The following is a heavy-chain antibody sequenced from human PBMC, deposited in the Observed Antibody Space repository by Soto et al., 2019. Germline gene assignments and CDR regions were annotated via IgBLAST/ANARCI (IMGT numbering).Heavy chain of an antibody. CDR2: TYYRSKWYN. D-gene: IGHD6-13*01. J-gene: IGHJ5*02. CDR3: ARGEYSSSWSWFDP. Sequence: QTLSLTCAISGDSVSSNSAAWNLIRQSPSRGLEWLGRTYYRSKWYNDYAVSVKSRITINPDTSKNQFSLQLNSVTPEDTAVYYCARGEYSSSWSWFDPWGQGTLVTVSS. CDR1: GDSVSSNSAA. V-gene: IGHV6-1*01.